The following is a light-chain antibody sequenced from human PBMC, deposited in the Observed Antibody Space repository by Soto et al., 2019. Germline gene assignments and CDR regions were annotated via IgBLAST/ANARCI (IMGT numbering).Light chain of an antibody. Sequence: QSALTQPPSASGSPGQSVTISCTGTSSDVGGYNYVSWYQQHPGKAPKLMIYEVSKRPSGVPDRFSGSKSGNTASLTVSGLQAEDEADYYCSSYAGSQRVFGGGTKL. CDR2: EVS. CDR3: SSYAGSQRV. CDR1: SSDVGGYNY. J-gene: IGLJ2*01. V-gene: IGLV2-8*01.